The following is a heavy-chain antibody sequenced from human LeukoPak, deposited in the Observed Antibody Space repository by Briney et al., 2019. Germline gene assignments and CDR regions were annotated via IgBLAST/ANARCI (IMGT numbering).Heavy chain of an antibody. D-gene: IGHD3-16*01. CDR2: IYYRGST. CDR3: ARHDLDWGSFGH. CDR1: GVSISSYY. J-gene: IGHJ4*02. V-gene: IGHV4-59*08. Sequence: SETLSLTCTVSGVSISSYYWSWIRQPPGKGLEWIGYIYYRGSTNYNPSLKSRVTISVDTSKNQFSLKLSSVTAADTALYCCARHDLDWGSFGHWGQGTLVTVSS.